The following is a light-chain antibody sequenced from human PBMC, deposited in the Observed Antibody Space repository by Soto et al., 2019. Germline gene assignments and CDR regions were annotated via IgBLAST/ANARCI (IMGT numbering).Light chain of an antibody. CDR2: AAS. CDR1: QSVSVNS. Sequence: EIVLTQSPGTLSLSPGERATLSCRASQSVSVNSLAWYQQKGGQAPRLLIYAASTRATGVPDRFSGTGSGTDFALTISRLETDDFAVYYCHQYNNWPPYTFGQGTNLEIK. V-gene: IGKV3-20*01. CDR3: HQYNNWPPYT. J-gene: IGKJ2*01.